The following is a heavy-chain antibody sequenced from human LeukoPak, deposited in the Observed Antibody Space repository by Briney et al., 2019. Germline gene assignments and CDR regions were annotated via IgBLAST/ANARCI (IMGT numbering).Heavy chain of an antibody. CDR2: ISWDGGST. J-gene: IGHJ4*02. CDR3: AKEFGRVAAAGIDY. Sequence: QPGGSLRLSCAASGFTFSSYAMHWVRQAPGKGLEWVSLISWDGGSTYYADSVKGRFTISRDNSKNSLYLQMNSLRTEDTALYYCAKEFGRVAAAGIDYWGQGTLVTVSS. CDR1: GFTFSSYA. D-gene: IGHD6-13*01. V-gene: IGHV3-43*01.